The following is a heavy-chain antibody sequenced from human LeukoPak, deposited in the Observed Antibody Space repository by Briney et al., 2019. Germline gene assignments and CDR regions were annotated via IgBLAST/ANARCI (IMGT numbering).Heavy chain of an antibody. CDR1: GGSFSGYY. J-gene: IGHJ3*02. D-gene: IGHD3-22*01. V-gene: IGHV4-34*01. CDR3: ARGFSYYSVNSGPDAFDI. CDR2: INHSGST. Sequence: PSETLSLTCAVYGGSFSGYYWTWIRQPPGKGLEWIGEINHSGSTNYNPSLKSRVTISLDTPRNQFSLKLTSVTAADTAVYYCARGFSYYSVNSGPDAFDIWGQGTMVTVSS.